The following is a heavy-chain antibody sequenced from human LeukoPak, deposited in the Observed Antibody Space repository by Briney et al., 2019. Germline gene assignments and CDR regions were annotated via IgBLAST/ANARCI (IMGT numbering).Heavy chain of an antibody. CDR1: GFTFSSYW. V-gene: IGHV3-7*01. Sequence: PGWSLRLSCAASGFTFSSYWMTWVRQAPGKGLEWVANINPDGSDKKYVDSVEGRFSISRDNAKNSLLLQMDSLRAEDTAVYYCARYNYYGSSGHLYWGQGTLVTVSS. J-gene: IGHJ4*02. CDR2: INPDGSDK. D-gene: IGHD3-22*01. CDR3: ARYNYYGSSGHLY.